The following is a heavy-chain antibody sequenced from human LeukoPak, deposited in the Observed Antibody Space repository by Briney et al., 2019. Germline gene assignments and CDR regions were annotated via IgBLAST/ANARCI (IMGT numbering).Heavy chain of an antibody. CDR2: ISWNSGSI. CDR3: AKATRGGDYGTARAFDI. D-gene: IGHD4-17*01. CDR1: GFTFDDYA. V-gene: IGHV3-9*03. Sequence: GGSLRLSCAASGFTFDDYAMHWVRHAPGKGLESVSGISWNSGSIGYADSVKGRFTISRDNAKNSLYLQMNSLRAEDMALYYCAKATRGGDYGTARAFDIWAQGTMVTVSS. J-gene: IGHJ3*02.